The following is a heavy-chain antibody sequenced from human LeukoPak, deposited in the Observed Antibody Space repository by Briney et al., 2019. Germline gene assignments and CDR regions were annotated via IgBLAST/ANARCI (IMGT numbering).Heavy chain of an antibody. CDR2: ISAYNGNT. CDR3: ARYSYYYDSSGYLFDY. J-gene: IGHJ4*02. D-gene: IGHD3-22*01. CDR1: GYTFTSYG. V-gene: IGHV1-18*01. Sequence: ASVKVSCKASGYTFTSYGTSWVRQAPGQGLEWMGWISAYNGNTNYAQKLQGRVTMTTDTSMSTAYMELRSLRSDDTAVYYCARYSYYYDSSGYLFDYWGQGTLVTVSS.